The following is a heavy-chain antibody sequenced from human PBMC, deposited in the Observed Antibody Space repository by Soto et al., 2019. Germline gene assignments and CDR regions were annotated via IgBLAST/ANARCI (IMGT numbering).Heavy chain of an antibody. CDR3: ARDPGGTDFAAWTYYFDY. D-gene: IGHD3-3*01. CDR1: GFTFNSYA. V-gene: IGHV3-30-3*01. J-gene: IGHJ4*02. Sequence: QVQLVESGGGVVQPGRSLRLSCAASGFTFNSYAMHWVRQAPGKGLEWVAVISYDGSNKYYADSVKGRFTISRDNSKNTXXLQMNSLRAEDTAVYYCARDPGGTDFAAWTYYFDYWGQGTLVTVSS. CDR2: ISYDGSNK.